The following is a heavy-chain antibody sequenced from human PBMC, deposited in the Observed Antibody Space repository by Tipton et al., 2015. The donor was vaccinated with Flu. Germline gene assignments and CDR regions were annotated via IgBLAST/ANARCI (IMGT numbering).Heavy chain of an antibody. D-gene: IGHD3-16*01. CDR1: GGSISSYY. CDR2: IYYSGST. V-gene: IGHV4-59*01. Sequence: TLSLTCTVSGGSISSYYWNWIRQTPGKGLEWIGYIYYSGSTSYNPSLKSRVTISLDTSKKQFSLRLSSVTAADTAFYYCAGEPPYDNWFDPWGQGTLVTVSS. CDR3: AGEPPYDNWFDP. J-gene: IGHJ5*02.